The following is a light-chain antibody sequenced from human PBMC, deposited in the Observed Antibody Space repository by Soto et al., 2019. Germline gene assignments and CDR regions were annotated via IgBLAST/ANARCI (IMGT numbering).Light chain of an antibody. J-gene: IGKJ4*01. CDR2: GAS. Sequence: EIVMTQSPATLSVSPGERATLSCRASQSVSSNLAWYQQKPGQAPRLLIYGASTRATGIPARFRGSGSGTEFTLTISSLQSEDFALYHCQQYHNWPPFTFGGGTKVEIK. CDR3: QQYHNWPPFT. V-gene: IGKV3-15*01. CDR1: QSVSSN.